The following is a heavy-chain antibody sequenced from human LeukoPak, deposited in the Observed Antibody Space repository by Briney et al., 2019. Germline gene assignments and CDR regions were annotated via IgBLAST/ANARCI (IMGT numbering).Heavy chain of an antibody. J-gene: IGHJ4*02. D-gene: IGHD3-10*01. CDR3: ARESWTPGSGSYYRGHFDY. V-gene: IGHV3-53*01. Sequence: PGGSLRLSCAASGFTVSSNYMSWVCQAPGKGLEWVSVIYSGGSTYYADSVKGRFTISRDNSKNTLYLQMNSLRAEDTAVYYCARESWTPGSGSYYRGHFDYWGQGTLVTVSS. CDR1: GFTVSSNY. CDR2: IYSGGST.